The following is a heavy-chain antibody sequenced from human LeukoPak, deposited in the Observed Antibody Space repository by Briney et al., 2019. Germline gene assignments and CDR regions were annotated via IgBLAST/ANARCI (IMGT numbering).Heavy chain of an antibody. CDR1: GGSISSYY. D-gene: IGHD3-22*01. CDR2: IYYSGST. J-gene: IGHJ4*02. V-gene: IGHV4-59*05. CDR3: ARHDTMIVVVIS. Sequence: SETLSLTCTVSGGSISSYYWSWIRQPPGKGLEWIGSIYYSGSTYYNPSLKSRVTISVDTSKNQFSLKLSSVTAADTAVYYCARHDTMIVVVISWGQGTLVTVSS.